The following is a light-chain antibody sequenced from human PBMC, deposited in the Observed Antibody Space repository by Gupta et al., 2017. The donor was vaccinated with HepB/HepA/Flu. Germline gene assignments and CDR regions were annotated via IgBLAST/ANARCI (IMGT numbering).Light chain of an antibody. CDR1: SSDVGGYNY. CDR3: SSYTSSSTPEV. V-gene: IGLV2-14*01. J-gene: IGLJ3*02. CDR2: DVS. Sequence: QSPLTQPAAGSGPPGKSITISCTGTSSDVGGYNYVSWYQQHPGKAPKLMIYDVSNRPSGVSKRFSGSKSGNTASLTISGLQAEDEADYYCSSYTSSSTPEVFGGGTKLTVL.